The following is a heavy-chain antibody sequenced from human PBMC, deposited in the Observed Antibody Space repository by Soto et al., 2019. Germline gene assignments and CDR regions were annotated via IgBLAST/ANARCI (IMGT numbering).Heavy chain of an antibody. CDR3: ARLVIAAFDK. D-gene: IGHD2-15*01. CDR2: IYYSGDT. V-gene: IGHV4-31*03. J-gene: IGHJ4*02. CDR1: GYLISSGGYH. Sequence: QVQLQESGPGLVKPSQTLSLTCSVSGYLISSGGYHWSWIRQHPGKGLEWIGFIYYSGDTYYNPSRKSRVNMSVDTSQNQFSLRLNSVTAADTAVYYCARLVIAAFDKWGQGTQVTVSS.